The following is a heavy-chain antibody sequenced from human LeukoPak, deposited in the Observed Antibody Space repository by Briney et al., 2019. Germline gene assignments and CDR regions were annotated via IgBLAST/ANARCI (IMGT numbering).Heavy chain of an antibody. CDR3: ATNNPPGSGYYYFNAFDI. Sequence: GASVKVSCKASGYTFTSYGISWVRQAPGQGLEWMGWISAYNGNTNYAQKLQGRVTMTTDTSTSTAYMELRSLRSDDTAVYYCATNNPPGSGYYYFNAFDIWGQGTMVTVSS. D-gene: IGHD3-22*01. CDR2: ISAYNGNT. CDR1: GYTFTSYG. J-gene: IGHJ3*02. V-gene: IGHV1-18*01.